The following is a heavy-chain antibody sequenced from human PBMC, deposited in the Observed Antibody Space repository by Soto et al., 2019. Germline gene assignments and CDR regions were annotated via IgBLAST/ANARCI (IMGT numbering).Heavy chain of an antibody. J-gene: IGHJ2*01. Sequence: GGSLRLSCAASGFTFSSYAMSWVRQAPGKGLEWVSAISGSGGSTYYADSVKGRFTISRDNSKNTLYLQMNSLRAEDTAVYYCAKVEAYCGGDCYRYWYFDLWGRGTLVTVSS. V-gene: IGHV3-23*01. CDR1: GFTFSSYA. CDR3: AKVEAYCGGDCYRYWYFDL. CDR2: ISGSGGST. D-gene: IGHD2-21*01.